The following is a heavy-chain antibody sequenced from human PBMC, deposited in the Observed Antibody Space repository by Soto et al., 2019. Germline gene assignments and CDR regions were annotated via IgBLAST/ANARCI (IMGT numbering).Heavy chain of an antibody. CDR2: IYYSGST. D-gene: IGHD5-18*01. CDR3: ARKGGGYSYGTNYSYDGMDV. Sequence: SETFCLTCTASAGSLSPSSYYWGRIRQPPGKGLEWIGSIYYSGSTYYNPSLKSRVTISVDTSKNQFSLKLSSVTAADTAVYYCARKGGGYSYGTNYSYDGMDVCGQGTTVT. V-gene: IGHV4-39*01. J-gene: IGHJ6*02. CDR1: AGSLSPSSYY.